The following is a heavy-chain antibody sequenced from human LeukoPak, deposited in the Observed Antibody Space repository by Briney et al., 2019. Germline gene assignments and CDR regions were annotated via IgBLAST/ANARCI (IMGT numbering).Heavy chain of an antibody. D-gene: IGHD1-26*01. CDR1: GFTFSSYD. Sequence: GGSLRLSCAASGFTFSSYDLSWVRQAPGKGLECVSAIRRGVGSTYYADSVKGRFTISRDNSKNTLYLQMNNLRADGTAVYYCAKDLEWELDTGDYWGQGTLVTVSS. CDR3: AKDLEWELDTGDY. V-gene: IGHV3-23*01. CDR2: IRRGVGST. J-gene: IGHJ4*02.